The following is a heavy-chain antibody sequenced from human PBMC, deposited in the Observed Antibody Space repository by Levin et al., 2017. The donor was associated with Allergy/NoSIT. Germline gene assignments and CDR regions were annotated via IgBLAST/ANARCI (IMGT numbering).Heavy chain of an antibody. CDR3: ARVVGGYYGSGSFLDY. CDR1: GYTFTSYG. D-gene: IGHD3-10*01. J-gene: IGHJ4*02. CDR2: ISAYNGNT. V-gene: IGHV1-18*01. Sequence: ASVKVSCKASGYTFTSYGISWVRQAPGQGLEWMGWISAYNGNTNYAQKLQGRVTMTTDTSTSTAYMELRSLRSDDTAVYYCARVVGGYYGSGSFLDYWGQGTLVTVSS.